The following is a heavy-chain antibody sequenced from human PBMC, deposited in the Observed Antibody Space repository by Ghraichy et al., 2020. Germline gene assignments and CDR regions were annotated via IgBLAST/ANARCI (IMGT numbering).Heavy chain of an antibody. V-gene: IGHV4-31*03. J-gene: IGHJ4*02. CDR2: IYYSGST. CDR1: GGSISSGGYY. Sequence: SETLSLTCTVSGGSISSGGYYWSWIRQHPGKGLEWIGYIYYSGSTYYNPSLKSRVTISVDTSKNQFSLKLSSVTAADTAVYYCTRGRGVSPGYWGQGTLVTVSS. CDR3: TRGRGVSPGY. D-gene: IGHD2-8*01.